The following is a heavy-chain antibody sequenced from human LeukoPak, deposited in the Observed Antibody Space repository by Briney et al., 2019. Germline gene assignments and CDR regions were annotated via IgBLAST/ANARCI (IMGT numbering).Heavy chain of an antibody. J-gene: IGHJ6*02. CDR1: GGTFSSYA. V-gene: IGHV1-69*13. Sequence: ASVKVSCKASGGTFSSYAISWVRQAPGQGLEWMGGIIPIFGTANYAQKFQGRVTITADESTSTAYMELSSLRSEDTAVYYCASRIAARPPLYYYGMDVWGQGTTVTVSS. CDR2: IIPIFGTA. CDR3: ASRIAARPPLYYYGMDV. D-gene: IGHD6-6*01.